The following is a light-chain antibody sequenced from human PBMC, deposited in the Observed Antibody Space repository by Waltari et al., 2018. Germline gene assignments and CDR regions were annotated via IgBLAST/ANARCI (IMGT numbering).Light chain of an antibody. Sequence: QSVLTQPPSVSEAPRQRVTISCSGSSSNIGNNAVNWYQHIPGRAPRLLIYPDDPLPSGVSDRFSGSRSGTSASRAISCLQSDDEADYYCATWDDSLSGPVFGGGTKLTVL. V-gene: IGLV1-36*01. CDR3: ATWDDSLSGPV. J-gene: IGLJ2*01. CDR2: PDD. CDR1: SSNIGNNA.